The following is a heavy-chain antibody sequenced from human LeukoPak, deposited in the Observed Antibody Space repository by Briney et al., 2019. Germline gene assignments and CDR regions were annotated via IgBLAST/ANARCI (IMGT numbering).Heavy chain of an antibody. CDR1: GGTFSSYA. V-gene: IGHV1-69*06. Sequence: ASVKVSCKASGGTFSSYAISWVRQAPGQGLEWMGGIIPIFGTANYAQKFRGRVTITADKSTSTAYMELSSLRSEDTAVYYCASARYCSSTSCSSFDYWGQGTPVTVSS. CDR2: IIPIFGTA. CDR3: ASARYCSSTSCSSFDY. D-gene: IGHD2-2*01. J-gene: IGHJ4*02.